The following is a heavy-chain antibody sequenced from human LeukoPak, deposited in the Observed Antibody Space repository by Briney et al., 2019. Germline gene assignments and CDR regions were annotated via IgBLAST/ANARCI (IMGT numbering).Heavy chain of an antibody. D-gene: IGHD6-13*01. Sequence: GGSLRLSCAASGXTFSDYAMSWVRQAPGKGLEWVSVISGSGTTTYYADSVKGRVTISRDNSKNTLYLQMNSLRAEDTAVYYCAKHGSWYNFDYWGQGTLVTVSS. CDR2: ISGSGTTT. CDR1: GXTFSDYA. V-gene: IGHV3-23*01. J-gene: IGHJ4*02. CDR3: AKHGSWYNFDY.